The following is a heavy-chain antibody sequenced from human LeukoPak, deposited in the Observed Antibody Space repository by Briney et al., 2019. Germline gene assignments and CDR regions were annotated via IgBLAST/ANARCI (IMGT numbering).Heavy chain of an antibody. D-gene: IGHD4-23*01. CDR3: ARAPGYGGNSDY. Sequence: ASVKVSFKASGYTFTVYYMHWVRQAPGQGLEWMGWINPNSGDTNYAQKFQGRVTMTRDTSTSTVYMELSSLTSEDTAVYYCARAPGYGGNSDYWGQGTLVTVSS. V-gene: IGHV1-2*02. J-gene: IGHJ4*02. CDR2: INPNSGDT. CDR1: GYTFTVYY.